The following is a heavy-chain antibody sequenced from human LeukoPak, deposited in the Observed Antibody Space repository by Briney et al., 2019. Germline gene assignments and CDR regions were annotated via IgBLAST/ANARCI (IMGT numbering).Heavy chain of an antibody. CDR3: AREPYYDSSGYCLDY. CDR1: GFTFSGSA. J-gene: IGHJ4*02. Sequence: PGGSLRISCAASGFTFSGSAMHWVRQASGKGLEWVGRIRSKANSYATAYAASVKGRFTISRDDSKNTTYLQMNSLRAEDTAVYYCAREPYYDSSGYCLDYWGQGTLVTVSS. CDR2: IRSKANSYAT. V-gene: IGHV3-73*01. D-gene: IGHD3-22*01.